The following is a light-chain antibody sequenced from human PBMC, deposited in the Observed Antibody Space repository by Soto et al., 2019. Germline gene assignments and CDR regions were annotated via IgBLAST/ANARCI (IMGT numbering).Light chain of an antibody. V-gene: IGLV1-47*01. J-gene: IGLJ3*02. CDR1: SSNIGSNY. Sequence: QAVVTQPPSASGTPGQRVTISCSGSSSNIGSNYVYWYQQLPGTAPKLLIYRNNQRPSGVPDRFSGSKSGTSASLGISGLRSEDEADYYCAAWDDSLSGPVFGGGTKLTVL. CDR3: AAWDDSLSGPV. CDR2: RNN.